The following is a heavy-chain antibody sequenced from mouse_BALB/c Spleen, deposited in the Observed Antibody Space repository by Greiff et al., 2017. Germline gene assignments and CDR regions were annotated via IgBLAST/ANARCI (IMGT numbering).Heavy chain of an antibody. Sequence: VQLQQSGAELVRPGASVKLSCKASGYKFNDYYMHWVKQSPEQGLEWIGWIDTENGNTKYDPKFQGKASITADTSSNTAYLQLSSLTSEDTAVYYYSRGWGNIDYYAMAYWGQGTSVTVSA. V-gene: IGHV14-1*02. CDR3: SRGWGNIDYYAMAY. CDR2: IDTENGNT. D-gene: IGHD2-1*01. J-gene: IGHJ4*01. CDR1: GYKFNDYY.